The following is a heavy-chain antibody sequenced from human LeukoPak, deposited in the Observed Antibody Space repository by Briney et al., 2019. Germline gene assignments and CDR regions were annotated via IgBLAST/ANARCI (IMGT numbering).Heavy chain of an antibody. J-gene: IGHJ4*02. CDR1: GFTFSDYA. Sequence: GRSLRLSCAASGFTFSDYAMHWVRQAPGKGLEWVAVISKDGSDKYYPGSVKGRFTISRDNSKNTLYLQMNSLRAEDTAVYYCAKDLEGGNFDYWGQGTLVTVSS. D-gene: IGHD3-16*01. CDR2: ISKDGSDK. V-gene: IGHV3-30-3*01. CDR3: AKDLEGGNFDY.